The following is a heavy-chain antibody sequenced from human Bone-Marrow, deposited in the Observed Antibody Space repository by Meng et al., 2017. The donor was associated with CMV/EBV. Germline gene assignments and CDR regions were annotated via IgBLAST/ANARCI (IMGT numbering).Heavy chain of an antibody. D-gene: IGHD5-18*01. Sequence: GGSLRFSCKGSGYSFTSYWIGWVRQMPGKGLEWMGIIYPGDSDTRYSPSFQGQVTISADKSISTAYLQWSSLKASDTAMYYCARSDTAMVPFDYWGQGTLVTVSS. V-gene: IGHV5-51*01. CDR1: GYSFTSYW. CDR3: ARSDTAMVPFDY. CDR2: IYPGDSDT. J-gene: IGHJ4*02.